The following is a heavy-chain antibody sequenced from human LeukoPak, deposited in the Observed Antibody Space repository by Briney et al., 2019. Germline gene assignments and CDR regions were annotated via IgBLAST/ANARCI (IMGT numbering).Heavy chain of an antibody. J-gene: IGHJ4*02. V-gene: IGHV4-61*02. CDR2: IYTNGGA. CDR3: AREPPGY. CDR1: GGSVTSGNYY. Sequence: SQTLSLTCTVSGGSVTSGNYYWNWIRQPAGKGLEWIGRIYTNGGASYNPSLKSRFTISIDASKNQFSLKLSSVTAADTAVYYCAREPPGYWGQGILVTVSS.